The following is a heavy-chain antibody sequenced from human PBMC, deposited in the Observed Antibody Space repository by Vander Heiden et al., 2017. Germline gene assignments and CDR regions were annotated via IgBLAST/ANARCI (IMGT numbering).Heavy chain of an antibody. CDR1: RFLFSKYG. Sequence: VLLVESGGGVVQPGRSLRPSCAASRFLFSKYGMHWVRQAPGKGLEWVAGIWYDGSNKYYADSVKCRFTISRDNSKNTLSLQMNSLRAEDTAVYYCAKDPAGNRGTLDYWGQGTLVTVSS. J-gene: IGHJ4*02. D-gene: IGHD3-10*01. CDR2: IWYDGSNK. CDR3: AKDPAGNRGTLDY. V-gene: IGHV3-33*06.